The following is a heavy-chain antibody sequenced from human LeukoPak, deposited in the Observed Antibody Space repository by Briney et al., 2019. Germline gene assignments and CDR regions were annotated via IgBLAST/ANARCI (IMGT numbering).Heavy chain of an antibody. CDR3: ARDRGTSSSSMSHYMDV. Sequence: ASVKVSCKSTGYTFTSYYMHWVGQPACQGLEWMGIINPSGCSTSYAQKFQGRVTMTRDMSTSTVYMELSSLRSEDTAVYYWARDRGTSSSSMSHYMDVWGKGTTVTVSS. J-gene: IGHJ6*03. CDR1: GYTFTSYY. CDR2: INPSGCST. D-gene: IGHD6-6*01. V-gene: IGHV1-46*01.